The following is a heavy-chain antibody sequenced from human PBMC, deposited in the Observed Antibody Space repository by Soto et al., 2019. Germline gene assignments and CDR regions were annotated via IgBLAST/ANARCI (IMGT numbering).Heavy chain of an antibody. CDR1: GFTFSSYS. V-gene: IGHV3-21*01. Sequence: EVQLVESGGGLVKPGGSLRLSCAASGFTFSSYSMNWVRQAPGKGLEWVSSISSSSSYIYYADSVKGRFTISRDNAKNSLYLQMNSLRAEDTAVYYCARDFYCGGDCYSGGEGYWGKGTLVTVSS. J-gene: IGHJ4*02. CDR3: ARDFYCGGDCYSGGEGY. CDR2: ISSSSSYI. D-gene: IGHD2-21*02.